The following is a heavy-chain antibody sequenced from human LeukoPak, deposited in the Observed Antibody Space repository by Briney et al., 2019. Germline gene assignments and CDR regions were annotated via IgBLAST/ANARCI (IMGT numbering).Heavy chain of an antibody. CDR1: GGSFSGDC. D-gene: IGHD3-9*01. CDR3: ARGGFWYYDILTANWFDP. CDR2: INHSVST. Sequence: SETLSLACAVYGGSFSGDCWSWIRQPPGKGLEWIGEINHSVSTTYNPSLKSRVTISVDTSKNQFSLKRSSVTAADTAVYYCARGGFWYYDILTANWFDPWGQGTPVTVSS. J-gene: IGHJ5*02. V-gene: IGHV4-34*01.